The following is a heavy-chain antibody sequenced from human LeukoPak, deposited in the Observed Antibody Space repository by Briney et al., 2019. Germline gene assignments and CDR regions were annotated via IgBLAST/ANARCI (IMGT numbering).Heavy chain of an antibody. CDR3: ARGWTYYYGSGSYYKRGYYFDY. CDR2: IYYSGST. Sequence: PSETLSLTCTVSGGSISSGGYYWSWIRQHPGQGLEWIGYIYYSGSTYYNPSLKSRVTISVDTSKNQFSLKLSSVTAADTAVYYCARGWTYYYGSGSYYKRGYYFDYWGQGTLVTVSS. D-gene: IGHD3-10*01. J-gene: IGHJ4*02. CDR1: GGSISSGGYY. V-gene: IGHV4-31*03.